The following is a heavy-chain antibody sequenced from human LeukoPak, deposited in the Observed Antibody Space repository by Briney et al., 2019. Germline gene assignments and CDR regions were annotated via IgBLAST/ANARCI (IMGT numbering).Heavy chain of an antibody. CDR1: GLIVSGDY. CDR3: ASPEWLPDSIDI. D-gene: IGHD3-3*01. V-gene: IGHV3-66*01. CDR2: IYSGGAT. Sequence: GGSLRLSCAASGLIVSGDYMSWVRQAPGKGLEWVSVIYSGGATYYADSVKGRFTISRDNSKNTWYLQMNSLRVEDTAVYYCASPEWLPDSIDIWGQGTMVTVSS. J-gene: IGHJ3*02.